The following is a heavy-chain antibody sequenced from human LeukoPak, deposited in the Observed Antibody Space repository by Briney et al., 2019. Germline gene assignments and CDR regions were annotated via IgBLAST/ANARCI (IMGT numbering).Heavy chain of an antibody. V-gene: IGHV1-2*02. D-gene: IGHD6-13*01. CDR1: GYTFTGYY. Sequence: ASVKVSCKASGYTFTGYYMHWVRQAPGQGLEWMGWINPNSGGTNYEQKFQGRVTMTRDTSISTAYMELSRLRSDDTAVYYCARDRAAADGFDYWGQGTLVTVSS. CDR3: ARDRAAADGFDY. J-gene: IGHJ4*02. CDR2: INPNSGGT.